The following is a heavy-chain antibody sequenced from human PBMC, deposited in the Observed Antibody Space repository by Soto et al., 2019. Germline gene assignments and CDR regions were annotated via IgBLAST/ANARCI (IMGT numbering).Heavy chain of an antibody. Sequence: QVQLQESGPGLVKPSETLSLTCTVSGGSVISGNYYWSWIRQPPGKGLEWIGDIYYSGTTNYNPSHMSRVPISGDTSKNQFALTLRSVTAADTAVYCCARVVLPNITTQLPNYGMDVWGPGTTVTVSS. J-gene: IGHJ6*02. D-gene: IGHD1-7*01. V-gene: IGHV4-61*01. CDR3: ARVVLPNITTQLPNYGMDV. CDR1: GGSVISGNYY. CDR2: IYYSGTT.